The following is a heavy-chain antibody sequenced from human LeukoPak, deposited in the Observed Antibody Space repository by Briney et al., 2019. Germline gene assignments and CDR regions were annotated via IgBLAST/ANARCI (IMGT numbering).Heavy chain of an antibody. CDR1: GASVSSHY. D-gene: IGHD3-3*01. Sequence: SETLSHTCTVSGASVSSHYWSWIREPPGKGLEWIGYVSHSGGTNYNPSHKSRVTISLDTSKDQFSLRLNSVTAADTAVYYCARRSTDCDFWSPLDYWGQGTLVTVSS. J-gene: IGHJ4*02. CDR3: ARRSTDCDFWSPLDY. V-gene: IGHV4-59*02. CDR2: VSHSGGT.